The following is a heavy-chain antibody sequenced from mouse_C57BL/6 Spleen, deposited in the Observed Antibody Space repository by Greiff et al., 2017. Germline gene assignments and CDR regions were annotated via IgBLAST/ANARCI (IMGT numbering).Heavy chain of an antibody. J-gene: IGHJ3*01. V-gene: IGHV1-74*01. Sequence: VQLQQPGAELVKPGASVKLSCTASGYTFTSYWMHWVKQRPGQGLEWIGRIHPSDSDTNSTQKFKGKATLTVDKSSSTAYMQLSSLTSEDSAVXYCAIDDGSRYPAYWGQGTLVTVSA. D-gene: IGHD1-1*01. CDR1: GYTFTSYW. CDR3: AIDDGSRYPAY. CDR2: IHPSDSDT.